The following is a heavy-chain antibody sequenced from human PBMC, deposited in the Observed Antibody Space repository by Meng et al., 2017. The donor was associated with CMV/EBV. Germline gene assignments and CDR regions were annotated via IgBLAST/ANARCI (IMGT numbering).Heavy chain of an antibody. CDR3: AKEAHRYCGGDCYSNGMDV. D-gene: IGHD2-21*01. CDR1: GFTFSSYW. Sequence: GESLKISCAASGFTFSSYWMSWVRQAPGKGLEWVANIKQDGSEKYYVDSVKGRFTISRDNSKNTLYLQMNSLRAEDTAVYYCAKEAHRYCGGDCYSNGMDVWGQGTTVTVSS. J-gene: IGHJ6*02. V-gene: IGHV3-7*01. CDR2: IKQDGSEK.